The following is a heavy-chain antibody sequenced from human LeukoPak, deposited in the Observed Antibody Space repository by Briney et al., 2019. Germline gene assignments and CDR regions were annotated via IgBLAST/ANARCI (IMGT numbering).Heavy chain of an antibody. J-gene: IGHJ4*02. D-gene: IGHD3-10*01. CDR3: ARGMGSGTYRRFDF. Sequence: ASVKVSCKASGYTFTAYNIHWVRQASGQGLEWMGWITPNSGATNYAQQFQGRVTMTRDTSISTAYMELNNLISDDTAVYYCARGMGSGTYRRFDFWGQGTLVTVSS. CDR1: GYTFTAYN. CDR2: ITPNSGAT. V-gene: IGHV1-2*02.